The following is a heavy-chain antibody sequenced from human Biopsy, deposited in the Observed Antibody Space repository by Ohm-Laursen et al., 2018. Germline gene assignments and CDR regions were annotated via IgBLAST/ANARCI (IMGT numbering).Heavy chain of an antibody. CDR3: ARDYDTSGYYYVS. Sequence: QTLSLTCAVYIVSFRSFYWSWIRQPPGKGLEWIGSIFYRGSTHYKPSLKSRVNISVDTSKNQFSLKLNSVTAADAAVYYCARDYDTSGYYYVSWGQGTLVTASS. V-gene: IGHV4-34*12. CDR2: IFYRGST. D-gene: IGHD3-22*01. J-gene: IGHJ5*02. CDR1: IVSFRSFY.